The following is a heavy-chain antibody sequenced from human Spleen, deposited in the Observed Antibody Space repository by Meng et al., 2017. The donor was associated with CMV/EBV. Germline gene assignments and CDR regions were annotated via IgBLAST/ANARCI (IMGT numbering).Heavy chain of an antibody. CDR1: GHTLTELP. J-gene: IGHJ5*02. Sequence: ASVKVSCKVSGHTLTELPRHWVRQASGQGLEWLGYMNPNSGNRAYAQKFQGRFTITTNIAISTAYMELTSLKSEDTAVYYCVREGLDAWGQGTLVTVSS. CDR2: MNPNSGNR. CDR3: VREGLDA. V-gene: IGHV1-8*01.